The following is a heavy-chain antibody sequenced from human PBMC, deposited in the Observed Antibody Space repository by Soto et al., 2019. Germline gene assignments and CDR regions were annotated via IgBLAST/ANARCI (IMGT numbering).Heavy chain of an antibody. CDR2: IYYSGST. J-gene: IGHJ4*02. V-gene: IGHV4-61*01. CDR1: GGSVSSGSYY. Sequence: SETLSLTCTVSGGSVSSGSYYWSWIRQPPGKGLEWIGYIYYSGSTNYNPSLKGRVTISVDTSKNQFSLKLSSVTAADTAVYYCARGLVVTHFDYRGQGTLVTVSS. CDR3: ARGLVVTHFDY. D-gene: IGHD2-15*01.